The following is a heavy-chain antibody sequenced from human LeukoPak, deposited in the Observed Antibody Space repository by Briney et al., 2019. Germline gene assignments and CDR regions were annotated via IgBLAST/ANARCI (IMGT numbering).Heavy chain of an antibody. D-gene: IGHD5-18*01. Sequence: QSGGSLRLSCAASGFTFSSYAMHWVRQAPGKGLEWVAVISYDGSNKYYADSVKGRFTISRDNSKNTLYLQMNSLRAEDTAVYYCARDSRGREPFRRGYSYGGFDYWGQGTLVTVSS. CDR2: ISYDGSNK. CDR3: ARDSRGREPFRRGYSYGGFDY. J-gene: IGHJ4*02. V-gene: IGHV3-30*04. CDR1: GFTFSSYA.